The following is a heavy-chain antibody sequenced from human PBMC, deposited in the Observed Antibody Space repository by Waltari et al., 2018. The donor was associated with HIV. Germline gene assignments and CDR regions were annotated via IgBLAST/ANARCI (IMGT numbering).Heavy chain of an antibody. J-gene: IGHJ4*02. CDR1: GGSVSSSVYY. CDR2: IYYSENT. D-gene: IGHD3-10*01. CDR3: ARGPGYYFDS. Sequence: QLQLQESGPGLVKPSETLSRTCTVSGGSVSSSVYYWGWIRQPPGKGLEWIGNIYYSENTYYSPSLKSRVTISVDTSKNHFSLRVTSVTAADTAVYYCARGPGYYFDSWGQGTLVTVSS. V-gene: IGHV4-39*02.